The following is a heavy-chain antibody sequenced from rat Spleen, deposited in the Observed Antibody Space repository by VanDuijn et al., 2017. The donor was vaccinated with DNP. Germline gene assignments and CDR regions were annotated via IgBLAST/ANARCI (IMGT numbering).Heavy chain of an antibody. V-gene: IGHV5S13*01. CDR2: ISTGGGNI. CDR1: GFTFSNYG. Sequence: EVQLVESGGGLVQPGRSLKLSCEVSGFTFSNYGMAWVRQTPTKGLEWVASISTGGGNIFYRDSVKGRFTISRDNAKSTLYLQMNSLRSEDMATYYCVRWYNSGYYFDYWGQGVMVTVSS. CDR3: VRWYNSGYYFDY. J-gene: IGHJ2*01. D-gene: IGHD4-3*01.